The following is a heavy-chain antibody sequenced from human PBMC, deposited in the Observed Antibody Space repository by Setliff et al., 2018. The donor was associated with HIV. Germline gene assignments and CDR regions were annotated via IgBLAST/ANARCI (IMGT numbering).Heavy chain of an antibody. CDR1: GYTFTGYY. J-gene: IGHJ4*02. Sequence: EASVKVSCKASGYTFTGYYMHWVRQAPGQGLEWMGWINPNSGGTNYAQKFQGRVTLTRDITIYTAYMELSSLTSEDTAVYYCARGGDYYCLDYWGLGTLVTVSS. V-gene: IGHV1-2*02. CDR3: ARGGDYYCLDY. D-gene: IGHD3-22*01. CDR2: INPNSGGT.